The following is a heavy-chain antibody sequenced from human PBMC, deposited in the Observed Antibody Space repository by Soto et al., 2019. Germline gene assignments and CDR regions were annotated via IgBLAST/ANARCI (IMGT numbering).Heavy chain of an antibody. CDR1: GFTFSSYA. J-gene: IGHJ4*02. V-gene: IGHV3-23*01. Sequence: EVQLLESGGGLVQPGGSLRLSCAASGFTFSSYAMNWVRQAPGKGLEWVSLINGGGSTTYSADSVRGRFTISRDNSKNTLYLPMHSLRAEDTAVYYCAKDLSIADRPVFDYWGQGTLVTVSS. D-gene: IGHD6-6*01. CDR2: INGGGSTT. CDR3: AKDLSIADRPVFDY.